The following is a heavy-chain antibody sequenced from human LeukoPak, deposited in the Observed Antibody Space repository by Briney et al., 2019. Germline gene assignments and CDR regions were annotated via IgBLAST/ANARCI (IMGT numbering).Heavy chain of an antibody. J-gene: IGHJ4*02. CDR3: ASHDSSGYYYEFDY. CDR2: IYYSGST. D-gene: IGHD3-22*01. V-gene: IGHV4-31*03. CDR1: GGSISSGGYY. Sequence: PSETLSLTCTVSGGSISSGGYYWTWIRQHPGKGLEWIGYIYYSGSTYYNPSLKSRVTISVDTSKNQFSLKLSSVTAADTAVYYCASHDSSGYYYEFDYWGQGTLVTVSS.